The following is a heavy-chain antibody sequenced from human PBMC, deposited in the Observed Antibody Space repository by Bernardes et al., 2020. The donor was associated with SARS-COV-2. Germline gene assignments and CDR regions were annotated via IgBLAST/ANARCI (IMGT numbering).Heavy chain of an antibody. V-gene: IGHV1-2*04. CDR1: GYTFTGYY. CDR2: INPNSGGT. CDR3: ARDIQPWNKNYYYYGMDV. Sequence: ASVKVSCKASGYTFTGYYMHWVRQAPGQGLEWMGWINPNSGGTNYAQKFQGWVTMTRDTSISTAYMELSRLRSDDTAVYYCARDIQPWNKNYYYYGMDVWGQGTTVTVSS. D-gene: IGHD1-1*01. J-gene: IGHJ6*02.